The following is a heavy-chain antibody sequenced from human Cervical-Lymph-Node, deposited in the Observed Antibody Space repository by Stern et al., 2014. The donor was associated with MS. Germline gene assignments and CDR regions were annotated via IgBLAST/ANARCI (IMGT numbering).Heavy chain of an antibody. CDR3: TSEPLDWTYYFDH. J-gene: IGHJ4*02. D-gene: IGHD3-9*01. CDR2: IRTRTHSYAT. CDR1: GITLSDSA. V-gene: IGHV3-73*01. Sequence: EGQLVESGGGVVQPGGSLKLSCAASGITLSDSAVHWVRQASGKGLEWVGRIRTRTHSYATAYVASVKDRFTISRDDSKNMAYLQMNSLKTEDTAVYYCTSEPLDWTYYFDHWGQGTLVTVSS.